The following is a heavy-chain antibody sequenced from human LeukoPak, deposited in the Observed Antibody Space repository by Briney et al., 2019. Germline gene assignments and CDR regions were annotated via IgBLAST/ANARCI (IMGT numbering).Heavy chain of an antibody. CDR2: IYHSGST. J-gene: IGHJ4*02. Sequence: SQTLSLTCAVSGGSISSGGYSWSWIRQPPGKGLEWIGYIYHSGSTYYNPSLKSRVTISVDRSKNQFSLKLSSVTAADTAVYYCARAPDYQGGYGPAFDYWGQGTLVTVSS. CDR3: ARAPDYQGGYGPAFDY. D-gene: IGHD4-11*01. V-gene: IGHV4-30-2*01. CDR1: GGSISSGGYS.